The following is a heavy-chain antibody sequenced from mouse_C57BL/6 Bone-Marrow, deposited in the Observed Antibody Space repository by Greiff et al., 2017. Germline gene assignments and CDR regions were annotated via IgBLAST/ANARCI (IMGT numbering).Heavy chain of an antibody. CDR3: ARDSSGYVDYFDY. CDR2: IYPRSGNT. J-gene: IGHJ2*01. D-gene: IGHD3-2*02. CDR1: GYTFTSYG. Sequence: VMLVESGAELARPGASVKLSCKASGYTFTSYGISWVKQRTGQGLEWIGEIYPRSGNTYYNEKFTGKATLTADKSSSTAYMELRSLTSEDSAVYFCARDSSGYVDYFDYWGQGTTLTVSS. V-gene: IGHV1-81*01.